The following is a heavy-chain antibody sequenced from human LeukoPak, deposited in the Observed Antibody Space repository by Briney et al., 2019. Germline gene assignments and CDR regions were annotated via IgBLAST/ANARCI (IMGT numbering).Heavy chain of an antibody. CDR2: IRSDGSNK. CDR1: GFTLSSSG. V-gene: IGHV3-30*02. CDR3: AKDRDWAFDY. Sequence: GGSLRLSCAASGFTLSSSGMHWVRQAPGKGLERVIYIRSDGSNKYYADSVKGRFTVSRDDSKNTLYLQMNSLRAEDKAVYYCAKDRDWAFDYWGQGALVTVSS. J-gene: IGHJ4*02. D-gene: IGHD2-21*02.